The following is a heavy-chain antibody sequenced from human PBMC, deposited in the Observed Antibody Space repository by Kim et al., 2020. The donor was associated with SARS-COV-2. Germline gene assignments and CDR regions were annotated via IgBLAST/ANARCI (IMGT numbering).Heavy chain of an antibody. Sequence: SETLSLTCTVSGGSISSYYWSWIRQPPGKGLEWIGYIYYSGSANYNPSLKSRVTMSVDTSKNQFSLNLTSVTAADSAVYYCARVSYSIGWYYFDYWGQGSLVTVSS. CDR2: IYYSGSA. J-gene: IGHJ4*01. CDR1: GGSISSYY. CDR3: ARVSYSIGWYYFDY. V-gene: IGHV4-59*01. D-gene: IGHD6-19*01.